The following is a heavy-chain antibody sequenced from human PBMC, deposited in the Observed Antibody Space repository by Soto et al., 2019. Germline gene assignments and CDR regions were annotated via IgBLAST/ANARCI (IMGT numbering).Heavy chain of an antibody. CDR2: IYYSGGT. CDR1: GGSISSYY. V-gene: IGHV4-59*01. Sequence: QVQLQESGPGLVKPSETLSLTCTVSGGSISSYYWSWIRQPPGKGLEWIGYIYYSGGTNYNPSLKCRVTLSVDTSKNQFSLKLSSVTAADTAVYYCARGRGGWFINQLLNAFDIWGQGTMVTVSS. D-gene: IGHD2-2*01. CDR3: ARGRGGWFINQLLNAFDI. J-gene: IGHJ3*02.